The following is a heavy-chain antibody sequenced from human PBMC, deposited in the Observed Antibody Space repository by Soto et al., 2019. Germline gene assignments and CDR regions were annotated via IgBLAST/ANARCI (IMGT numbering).Heavy chain of an antibody. J-gene: IGHJ4*02. CDR3: AAGFPPDY. CDR2: IKGDGSEK. D-gene: IGHD3-10*01. V-gene: IGHV3-7*01. Sequence: EVQLVESGGGLVQPGGSLKLSCAASGFTFGSFWMNWVRQAPGKGLEWVANIKGDGSEKYYVDSVKGRFTISRDNAKNSLYLEMNSLRAEDTAVYYCAAGFPPDYWGQGTLVTVSS. CDR1: GFTFGSFW.